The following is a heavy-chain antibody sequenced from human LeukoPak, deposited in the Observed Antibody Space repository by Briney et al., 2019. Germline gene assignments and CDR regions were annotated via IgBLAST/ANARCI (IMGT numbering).Heavy chain of an antibody. CDR3: ARIWYCSSTSCSPFDY. CDR2: ISAYNGNT. J-gene: IGHJ4*02. Sequence: ASVKVSCKASGYTFTSYGISWVRQAPGQGLECMGWISAYNGNTNYAQKLQGRVTMTTDTSTSTAYMELRSLRSDDTAVYYCARIWYCSSTSCSPFDYWGQGTLVTVSS. D-gene: IGHD2-2*01. V-gene: IGHV1-18*01. CDR1: GYTFTSYG.